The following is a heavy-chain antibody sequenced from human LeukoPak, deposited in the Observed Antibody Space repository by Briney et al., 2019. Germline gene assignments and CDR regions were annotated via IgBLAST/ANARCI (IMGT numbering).Heavy chain of an antibody. CDR1: GGSISSYY. D-gene: IGHD1-26*01. Sequence: SETLSLTCTVSGGSISSYYWSWIRQPPGKGLEWIGYIYYSGSTNYNPSLKSRVTISVDTSKNQFSLKLSSVTAADTAVYYCAREGGSYYPHYYFDYWGQGTLVTVSS. V-gene: IGHV4-59*01. J-gene: IGHJ4*02. CDR3: AREGGSYYPHYYFDY. CDR2: IYYSGST.